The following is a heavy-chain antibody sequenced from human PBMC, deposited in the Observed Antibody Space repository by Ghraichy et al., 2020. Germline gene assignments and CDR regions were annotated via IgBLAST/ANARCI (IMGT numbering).Heavy chain of an antibody. CDR1: GASFNGYY. Sequence: SETLSLTCAASGASFNGYYFTWIRQSPGKDLEWIAEINHGGNSNYNPSLRSRVTISVDTSNNQISLTLDSVTAADTAVYYCARAGDCSGGSCYSCDYWGQGILVTVSS. CDR3: ARAGDCSGGSCYSCDY. V-gene: IGHV4-34*01. D-gene: IGHD2-15*01. CDR2: INHGGNS. J-gene: IGHJ4*02.